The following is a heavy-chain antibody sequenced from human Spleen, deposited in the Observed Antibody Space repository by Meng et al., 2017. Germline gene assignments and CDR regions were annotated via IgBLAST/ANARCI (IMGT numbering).Heavy chain of an antibody. D-gene: IGHD2-15*01. CDR3: RRDGHRDGICP. Sequence: EVQLVESGGGLVQAGGSLRLSCAASGFTFSSYAMTWVRQAPGKGLEWVSAISGSGGSTYYADSVKGRFTISRDNSKNTLYLHMDSLQTEDTAVYYCRRDGHRDGICPWGQGTLVTVSS. CDR1: GFTFSSYA. CDR2: ISGSGGST. J-gene: IGHJ5*02. V-gene: IGHV3-23*04.